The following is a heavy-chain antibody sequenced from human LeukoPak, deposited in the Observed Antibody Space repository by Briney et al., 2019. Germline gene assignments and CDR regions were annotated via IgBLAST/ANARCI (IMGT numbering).Heavy chain of an antibody. Sequence: GESLKISGKGSGYSFTSYWIGWVRQMPGKGQEWMGIIYPGDSDTRYSPSFQGQVAISADKSISTAYLQWSSLKASHTAMYYCVAWFEELGFFDYFDYWGQGTLVTVSS. CDR3: VAWFEELGFFDYFDY. V-gene: IGHV5-51*01. D-gene: IGHD3-10*01. CDR1: GYSFTSYW. J-gene: IGHJ4*02. CDR2: IYPGDSDT.